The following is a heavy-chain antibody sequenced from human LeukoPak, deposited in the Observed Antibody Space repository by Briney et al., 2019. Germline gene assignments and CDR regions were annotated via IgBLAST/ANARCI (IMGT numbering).Heavy chain of an antibody. CDR1: LGSIIKPEL. V-gene: IGHV4-61*09. Sequence: SETLSLTCTGSLGSIIKPELLCPWIRQPAGKGLDWIGHIYVTGNTNYNASLQSRVTISLDTSTNKLSLELNSVTAADSAVYYCAIPRQCCGYTGTYPFGPFDLWGHGTMVVVSS. CDR2: IYVTGNT. D-gene: IGHD5-18*01. CDR3: AIPRQCCGYTGTYPFGPFDL. J-gene: IGHJ3*01.